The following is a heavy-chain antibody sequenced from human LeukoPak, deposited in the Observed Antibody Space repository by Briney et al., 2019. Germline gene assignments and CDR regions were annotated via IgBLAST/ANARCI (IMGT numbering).Heavy chain of an antibody. CDR3: ARVRMGDDFNPFDD. V-gene: IGHV3-74*03. Sequence: GGSLRLSCAASGFTFSRFWIYWVRHAPGKGRVWVSRINGEGSETMYADSVKGRFTISRDNAKNTLYLQMNSLRAEDTAVYYCARVRMGDDFNPFDDWGQGTLVTVSS. CDR2: INGEGSET. J-gene: IGHJ4*02. D-gene: IGHD3-16*01. CDR1: GFTFSRFW.